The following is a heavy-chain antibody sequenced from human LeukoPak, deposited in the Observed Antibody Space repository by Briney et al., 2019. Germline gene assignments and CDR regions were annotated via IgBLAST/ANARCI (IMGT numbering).Heavy chain of an antibody. CDR2: ISSSGSTI. J-gene: IGHJ4*02. D-gene: IGHD6-6*01. CDR3: AGGPSSPLTH. V-gene: IGHV3-48*03. CDR1: GFTLSNYD. Sequence: GGSLRLSCAASGFTLSNYDMHWVRRAPGKGLEWVSYISSSGSTIYYADSVKGRFTISRDNAKNSLYLQMDSLRAEDTAVYYCAGGPSSPLTHWGQGTLVTVSS.